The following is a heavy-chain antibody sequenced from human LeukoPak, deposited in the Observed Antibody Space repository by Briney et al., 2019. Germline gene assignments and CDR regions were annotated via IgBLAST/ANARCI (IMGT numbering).Heavy chain of an antibody. CDR3: ARVTYYGSGRDY. CDR2: NSYSGNTI. D-gene: IGHD3-10*01. V-gene: IGHV3-48*01. Sequence: GGSLRLSCAASGFTFNSYSMNWVRQAPGKGLEWVSYNSYSGNTIYYADSVKGRFTISRGNAKNSLYLQMNSLRAEDTAVYYCARVTYYGSGRDYWGQGILVTVSS. CDR1: GFTFNSYS. J-gene: IGHJ4*02.